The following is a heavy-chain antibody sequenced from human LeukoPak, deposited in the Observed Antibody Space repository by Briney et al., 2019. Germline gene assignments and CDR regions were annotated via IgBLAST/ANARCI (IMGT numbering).Heavy chain of an antibody. J-gene: IGHJ4*02. V-gene: IGHV3-23*01. D-gene: IGHD5-12*01. CDR3: AKRLYGGYVKF. CDR1: GFTFSSYA. Sequence: GGSLRLSCAASGFTFSSYAMSWVRQAPGKGLEWVSAISGSGGSTYYADSVKGRFTISRDNSKSTLYLQMNSLRAEDTAVYYCAKRLYGGYVKFWGQGTLVTVSS. CDR2: ISGSGGST.